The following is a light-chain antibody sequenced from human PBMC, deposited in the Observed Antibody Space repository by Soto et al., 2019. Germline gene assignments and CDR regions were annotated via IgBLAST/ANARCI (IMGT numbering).Light chain of an antibody. CDR3: QQVISCPLT. J-gene: IGKJ4*01. V-gene: IGKV1-39*01. CDR2: KTS. CDR1: QSISSY. Sequence: DIQMIQSPSSLSASVGDRVTLTCRASQSISSYLNWYQRKPGKAPKLLIHKTSNLERGVPSRFSGSGSGTDCTLTISSLELEDFGNYYCQQVISCPLTFGGGIKVDIK.